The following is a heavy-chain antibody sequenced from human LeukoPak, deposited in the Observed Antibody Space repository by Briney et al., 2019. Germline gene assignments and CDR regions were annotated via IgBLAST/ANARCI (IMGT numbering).Heavy chain of an antibody. Sequence: ASVKVSCKASGYTFTSYAMHWVRQAPGQRLEWMGWINAGNGNTKYSQEFQGRVTITRDTSASTAYMELSSLRSEDTAVYYCARVGGYSSGWYSGQVHDAFDIWGQGTMVTVSS. D-gene: IGHD6-19*01. CDR2: INAGNGNT. V-gene: IGHV1-3*03. J-gene: IGHJ3*02. CDR1: GYTFTSYA. CDR3: ARVGGYSSGWYSGQVHDAFDI.